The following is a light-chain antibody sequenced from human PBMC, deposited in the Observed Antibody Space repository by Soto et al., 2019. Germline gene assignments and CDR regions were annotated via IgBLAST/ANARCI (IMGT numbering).Light chain of an antibody. V-gene: IGKV3-15*01. Sequence: EIVMTQSPVTLSVSPGGRATLSCRASQSVSSDLAWYQQKPGQAPRLLIYGASTRATGIPARFSGSGSGTEFTLTISSLQSEDFAVYYCQQYHNWLMYTFGQGTKLEI. CDR1: QSVSSD. CDR3: QQYHNWLMYT. J-gene: IGKJ2*01. CDR2: GAS.